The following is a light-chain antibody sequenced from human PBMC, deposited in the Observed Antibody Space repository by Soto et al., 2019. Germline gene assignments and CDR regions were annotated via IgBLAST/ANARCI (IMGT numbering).Light chain of an antibody. Sequence: EIVLTQSPGPLYLSPGERATLSCRASQSVSSNYLAWYQQKRGQAPRLLIYAASARATGIPDRFSGSGSGTDFTLTISRLEPEDFAVYYCQQYGSSPWTFGQGTKVDIK. J-gene: IGKJ1*01. V-gene: IGKV3-20*01. CDR3: QQYGSSPWT. CDR2: AAS. CDR1: QSVSSNY.